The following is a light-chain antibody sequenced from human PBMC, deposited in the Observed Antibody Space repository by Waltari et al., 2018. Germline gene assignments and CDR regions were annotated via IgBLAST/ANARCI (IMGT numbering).Light chain of an antibody. CDR2: ATS. J-gene: IGKJ2*01. V-gene: IGKV1-NL1*01. CDR1: QGISNS. CDR3: HQYYTTPYT. Sequence: DIQMTQSPSSLSASVGDRVTITCRASQGISNSLAWYQQKPGKAPKLLLYATSRLESGLPSKLSGSGSGTDYTLTINSLQPEDLATYYCHQYYTTPYTFGQGTKLEIK.